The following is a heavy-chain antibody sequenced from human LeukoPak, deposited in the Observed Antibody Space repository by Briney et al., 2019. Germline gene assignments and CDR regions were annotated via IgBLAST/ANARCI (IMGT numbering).Heavy chain of an antibody. J-gene: IGHJ4*02. CDR3: ARYHRGSYYFDY. Sequence: SETLSLTCTVSGGSISSYYWSWLRQPPGKGLEWIGYIYYGGSTSYNPSLKSRVTISVDTSKNQLSLKLSSVTAADTAVYYCARYHRGSYYFDYWGQRTLVTVSS. CDR1: GGSISSYY. V-gene: IGHV4-59*01. D-gene: IGHD1-26*01. CDR2: IYYGGST.